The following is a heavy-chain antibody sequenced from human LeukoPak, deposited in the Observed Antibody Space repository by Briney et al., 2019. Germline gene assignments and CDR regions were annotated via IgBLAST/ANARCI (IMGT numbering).Heavy chain of an antibody. D-gene: IGHD1-26*01. V-gene: IGHV4-59*01. Sequence: SETLSLTCTVSGGSISSYYWSWIRQPPGKGLEWIGYIYYSGSTNYNPSLKSRVTISVDTSKNQFSLKLSSVTAADTAVYYCARDPGWRELPYFNYWGRGTLVTVSS. CDR3: ARDPGWRELPYFNY. CDR2: IYYSGST. CDR1: GGSISSYY. J-gene: IGHJ4*02.